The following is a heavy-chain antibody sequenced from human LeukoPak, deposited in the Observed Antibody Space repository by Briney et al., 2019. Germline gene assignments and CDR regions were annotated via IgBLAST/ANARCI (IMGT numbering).Heavy chain of an antibody. CDR3: ARDVDATSGWFDP. Sequence: PSQTLSLTCTVSGGSISSDGYYWSWIRQPPGKGLEWIGGINHSRTTNYNPSLKSRVTISVDTSKNQFSLKLSSVTAADTAVYYCARDVDATSGWFDPWGQGTLVTVSS. CDR2: INHSRTT. V-gene: IGHV4-30-2*01. J-gene: IGHJ5*02. CDR1: GGSISSDGYY. D-gene: IGHD2-15*01.